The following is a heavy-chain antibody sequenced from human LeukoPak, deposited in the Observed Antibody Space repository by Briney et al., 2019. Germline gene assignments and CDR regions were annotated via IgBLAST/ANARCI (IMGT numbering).Heavy chain of an antibody. J-gene: IGHJ6*03. CDR2: ITSNGGAT. V-gene: IGHV3-64*01. Sequence: PGGSLRLSCAASGFTFSSYTMHWVRQAPGKGLEYVSSITSNGGATYYANSVKGRFTISRDNARNSLYLQMNSLRVEDTAVYYCARARFETTVTALIRKKNYYYYYMDVWGKGTTVTVSS. CDR3: ARARFETTVTALIRKKNYYYYYMDV. CDR1: GFTFSSYT. D-gene: IGHD4-17*01.